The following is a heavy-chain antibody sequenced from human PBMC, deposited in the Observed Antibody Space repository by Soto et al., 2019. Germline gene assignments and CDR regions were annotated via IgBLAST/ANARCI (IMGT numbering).Heavy chain of an antibody. CDR1: GFTFSSYS. J-gene: IGHJ4*02. V-gene: IGHV3-21*01. CDR2: ISSSSSYI. Sequence: EVQLVESGGGLVQPGGSLRLSCAASGFTFSSYSMNWVRQAPGKGLEWVSSISSSSSYIYYADSVKGRFTISRDNAKNSLYLQMNSLRAEDTAVYYCARASTPTDDYGDYWGQGTLVTVSS. CDR3: ARASTPTDDYGDY. D-gene: IGHD2-2*01.